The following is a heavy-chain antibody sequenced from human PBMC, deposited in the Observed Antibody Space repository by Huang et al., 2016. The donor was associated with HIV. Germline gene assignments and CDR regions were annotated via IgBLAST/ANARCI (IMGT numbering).Heavy chain of an antibody. CDR2: INDSGST. V-gene: IGHV4-34*01. D-gene: IGHD6-13*01. J-gene: IGHJ2*01. CDR3: ARGRSGIAAAVYWYFDL. CDR1: GGSFSGYY. Sequence: QVQLQQWGAGLLKPSETLSLTCAVYGGSFSGYYWSWIRQPPGKGLEWIGEINDSGSTNYNPARKSRVTTSVDTSKNQFSLRLSSVTAADTAVYYCARGRSGIAAAVYWYFDLWGRGTLVTVSS.